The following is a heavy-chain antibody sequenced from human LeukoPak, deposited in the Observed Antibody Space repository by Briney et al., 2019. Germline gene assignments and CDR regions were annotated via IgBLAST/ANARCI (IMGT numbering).Heavy chain of an antibody. CDR3: ARDHSDPGLFFDS. CDR1: GGSFSGYY. Sequence: ETLSLTCAVYGGSFSGYYWSWVRQAPGKGLEWVASIKYDGSEKYYMDSVKGRFTISRDNAKNSLYLQMDSLRAEDTAVYYCARDHSDPGLFFDSWGQGSLVTVSS. J-gene: IGHJ4*02. V-gene: IGHV3-7*01. CDR2: IKYDGSEK. D-gene: IGHD2-15*01.